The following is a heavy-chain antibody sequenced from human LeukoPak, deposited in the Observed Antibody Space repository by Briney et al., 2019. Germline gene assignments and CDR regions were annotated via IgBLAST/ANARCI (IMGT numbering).Heavy chain of an antibody. CDR3: AHVGNSSSLGDY. CDR2: IYWDDDK. D-gene: IGHD6-13*01. CDR1: GFSLTTTGVS. V-gene: IGHV2-5*02. Sequence: SGPTLVRPTETLTLTCTFSGFSLTTTGVSVGWIRQPPGKALEWLALIYWDDDKRYSPSLKSRLTITKDTSKNQVVLTMTNIDPVDTATYYCAHVGNSSSLGDYCGQGTLVTVSS. J-gene: IGHJ4*02.